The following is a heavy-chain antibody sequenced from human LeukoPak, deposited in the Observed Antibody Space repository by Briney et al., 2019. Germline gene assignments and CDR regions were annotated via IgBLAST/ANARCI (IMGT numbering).Heavy chain of an antibody. CDR2: ISSSSSYI. Sequence: GGCVKLSCAASGFTFNSYSIHWVRQAPWKGLEWVSSISSSSSYIYYADSVKGRFTISRDNAKNSLYLQMNSLRAEDTAVYYCARYVPYYGMDVWGQGTTVTVSS. CDR3: ARYVPYYGMDV. V-gene: IGHV3-21*01. J-gene: IGHJ6*02. D-gene: IGHD3-10*02. CDR1: GFTFNSYS.